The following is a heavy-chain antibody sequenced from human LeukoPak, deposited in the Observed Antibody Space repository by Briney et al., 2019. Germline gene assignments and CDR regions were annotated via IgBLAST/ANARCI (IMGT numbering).Heavy chain of an antibody. J-gene: IGHJ4*02. Sequence: PSETLSLTCTVSGGSISSSSYYWGWIRQPPGKGLEWIGTIYHSGSTYYNPSLKIRVTISVDTSKNQFSLKLSSVTAADTAIYYCARVAPSTVVTPFQWGQGTLVTVSS. V-gene: IGHV4-39*07. CDR1: GGSISSSSYY. D-gene: IGHD4-23*01. CDR3: ARVAPSTVVTPFQ. CDR2: IYHSGST.